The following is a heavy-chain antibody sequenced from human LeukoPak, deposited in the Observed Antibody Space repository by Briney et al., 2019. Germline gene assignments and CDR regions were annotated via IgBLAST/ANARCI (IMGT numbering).Heavy chain of an antibody. V-gene: IGHV3-49*03. D-gene: IGHD2-21*01. CDR3: TREASIPQLSHFDY. CDR1: GFTLGDYA. J-gene: IGHJ4*02. CDR2: IRGKVYGGKT. Sequence: GGSLRLSCTAPGFTLGDYAMSWFRQAPGKGLEGVGFIRGKVYGGKTGYAESVRGIFNISRHDFKTIAYLHMNSLKTEDTAVYYCTREASIPQLSHFDYWGQGTLVTVSS.